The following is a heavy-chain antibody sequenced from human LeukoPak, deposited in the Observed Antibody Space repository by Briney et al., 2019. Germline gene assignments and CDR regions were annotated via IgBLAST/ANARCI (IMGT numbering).Heavy chain of an antibody. J-gene: IGHJ4*02. CDR3: ARGNGGNSFDY. V-gene: IGHV4-59*01. D-gene: IGHD4-23*01. CDR2: IYYSGST. Sequence: SETLSLTCTVSGGSISSYYWSWIRQPPGKGLEWIGYIYYSGSTNYNPSLKSRVSISVDKSKNQFSLKLSSVTAADTAVYYCARGNGGNSFDYWGQGTLVTVSS. CDR1: GGSISSYY.